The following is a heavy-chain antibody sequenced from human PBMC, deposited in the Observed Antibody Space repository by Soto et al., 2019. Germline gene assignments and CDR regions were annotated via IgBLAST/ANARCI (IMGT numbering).Heavy chain of an antibody. CDR3: ARGVAGSGFDL. D-gene: IGHD6-19*01. CDR1: GDSVSGNTAA. CDR2: TYYRSNWRH. Sequence: PSQTLSLTCAISGDSVSGNTAAGKCISSSPSRGLEWLGRTYYRSNWRHDYAVSVKSRITVNPDTSKNHFSLQLNSVTPDDTAVYYCARGVAGSGFDLWGQGTLVTVSS. V-gene: IGHV6-1*01. J-gene: IGHJ4*02.